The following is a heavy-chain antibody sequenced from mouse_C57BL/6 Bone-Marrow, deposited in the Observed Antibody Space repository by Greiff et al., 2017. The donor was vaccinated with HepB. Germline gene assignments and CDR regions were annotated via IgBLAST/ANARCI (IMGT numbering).Heavy chain of an antibody. V-gene: IGHV5-4*01. CDR3: ARDPLYVDY. Sequence: EVQLVESGGGLVKPGGSLKLSCAASGFTFSSYAMSWVRQTPEKRLEWVATISDGGSYTYYPDNVKGRFTISRDNAKNNLYLQMSHLKSEDTAMYYCARDPLYVDYWGHGTTLTVSS. J-gene: IGHJ2*01. CDR2: ISDGGSYT. D-gene: IGHD2-3*01. CDR1: GFTFSSYA.